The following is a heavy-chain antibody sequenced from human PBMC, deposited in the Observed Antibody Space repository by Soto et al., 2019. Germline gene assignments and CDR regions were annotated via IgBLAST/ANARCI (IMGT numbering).Heavy chain of an antibody. Sequence: GESLKISCKGSGYSFTSYWIGWVRQMPGKGLEWMGIIYPGDSDTRYSPSFQGQVTISRDNSKNTLYLQMNSLRAEDTAVYYCASTSGDSSGFLSNYYYYGMDVWGQGTTVTVSS. CDR1: GYSFTSYW. J-gene: IGHJ6*02. D-gene: IGHD3-22*01. CDR3: ASTSGDSSGFLSNYYYYGMDV. CDR2: IYPGDSDT. V-gene: IGHV5-51*01.